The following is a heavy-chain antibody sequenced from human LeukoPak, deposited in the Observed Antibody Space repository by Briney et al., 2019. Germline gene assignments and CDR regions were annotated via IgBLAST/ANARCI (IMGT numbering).Heavy chain of an antibody. CDR1: GFTFSSYG. CDR3: AKDIWISRGEQRGAFDI. D-gene: IGHD3-16*01. CDR2: ISYDGSNK. Sequence: PGGSLRLSCAASGFTFSSYGMHWVRQAPGKGLGWVAVISYDGSNKYYADSVKGRFTISRDNSKNTLYLQMNSLRAEDTAVYYCAKDIWISRGEQRGAFDIWGQGTMVTVSS. J-gene: IGHJ3*02. V-gene: IGHV3-30*18.